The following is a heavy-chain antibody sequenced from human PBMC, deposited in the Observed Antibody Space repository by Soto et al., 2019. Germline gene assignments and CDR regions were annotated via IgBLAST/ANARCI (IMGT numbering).Heavy chain of an antibody. D-gene: IGHD3-9*01. CDR2: IYHTGRT. V-gene: IGHV4-4*02. Sequence: PSETLSLTCVITNTSISSSNWWSWVRQAPGKGLEWIGEIYHTGRTNYAPSLKSRVTMSIDKSNNHFSLRLTSLTAADTALYYCVRDEAHYDILTGSSLGRAFDIWGQGTMVTVS. J-gene: IGHJ3*02. CDR1: NTSISSSNW. CDR3: VRDEAHYDILTGSSLGRAFDI.